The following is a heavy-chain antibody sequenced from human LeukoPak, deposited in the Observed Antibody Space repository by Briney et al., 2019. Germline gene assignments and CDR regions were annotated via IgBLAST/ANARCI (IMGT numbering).Heavy chain of an antibody. CDR3: ARARRGTSGGYFDY. CDR2: IKQDGSEK. V-gene: IGHV3-7*01. Sequence: GGSLRLSCAASGFTFSSHWMSWVRQAPGKGLEWVANIKQDGSEKYYVDSVKGRFTISRDNAKNSLYLQMNSLRAEDTAVYYCARARRGTSGGYFDYWGQGTLVTVSS. CDR1: GFTFSSHW. D-gene: IGHD2-15*01. J-gene: IGHJ4*02.